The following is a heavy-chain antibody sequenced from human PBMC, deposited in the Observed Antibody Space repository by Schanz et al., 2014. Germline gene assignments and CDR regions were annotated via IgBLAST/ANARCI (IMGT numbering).Heavy chain of an antibody. CDR1: GFTFSSYA. D-gene: IGHD6-13*01. CDR2: IRGSGHIT. V-gene: IGHV3-23*04. J-gene: IGHJ4*02. Sequence: EVQLVESGGGLVQPGGSVRLSCAVSGFTFSSYAMSWVRQAPGKGLEWVSGIRGSGHITNYADSVKGRFTVSRDNSKNTVDLQMDSLRADDTAVYYCAKDRDPDPGIEAAADIYYFDYWGQGTLVTVSS. CDR3: AKDRDPDPGIEAAADIYYFDY.